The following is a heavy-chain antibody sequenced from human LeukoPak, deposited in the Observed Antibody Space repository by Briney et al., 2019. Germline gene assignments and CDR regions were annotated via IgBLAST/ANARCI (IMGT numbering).Heavy chain of an antibody. CDR1: GFTFSSYG. D-gene: IGHD1-26*01. CDR2: IRYDGSNK. V-gene: IGHV3-30*02. J-gene: IGHJ4*02. Sequence: PGGSLRLSCAASGFTFSSYGMHWVRQAPGKGLEWVAFIRYDGSNKYYADSVKGRFTISRDNSKNTLYLQMNSLRAEATAVYYCAKDRSELMSIVGATIEISSSTDYWGQGTLVTVSS. CDR3: AKDRSELMSIVGATIEISSSTDY.